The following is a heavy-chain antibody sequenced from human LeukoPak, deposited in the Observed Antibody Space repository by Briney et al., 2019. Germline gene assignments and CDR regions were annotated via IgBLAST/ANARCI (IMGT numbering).Heavy chain of an antibody. J-gene: IGHJ4*02. CDR2: INPGETNI. Sequence: PGGSLRLSCAASGFIFSSYWMHWVRQAPGKGLVWVSRINPGETNIGYADSVEGRFTISRDNAKNTLYLQMNSLRPEDTAVYYCARFQMGVMGYFDYWGQGTLVTVSS. CDR1: GFIFSSYW. CDR3: ARFQMGVMGYFDY. D-gene: IGHD3-16*01. V-gene: IGHV3-74*01.